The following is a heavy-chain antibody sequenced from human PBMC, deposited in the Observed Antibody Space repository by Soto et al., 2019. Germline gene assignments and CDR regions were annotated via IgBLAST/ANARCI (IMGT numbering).Heavy chain of an antibody. D-gene: IGHD3-10*01. CDR1: GYTLSELS. CDR2: FDPDSDDGET. Sequence: ASVKVSCKTSGYTLSELSIHWVRQAPGKGLEWMGGFDPDSDDGETIYAQKFQGRVTMTRNTSISTAYMELSSLRSEDTAVYYCASYGSGSYTRFDPWGQGTLVTVSS. CDR3: ASYGSGSYTRFDP. V-gene: IGHV1-24*01. J-gene: IGHJ5*02.